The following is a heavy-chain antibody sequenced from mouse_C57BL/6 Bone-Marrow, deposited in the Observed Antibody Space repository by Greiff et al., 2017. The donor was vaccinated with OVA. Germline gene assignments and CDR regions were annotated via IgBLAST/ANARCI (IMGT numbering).Heavy chain of an antibody. CDR3: GSITTVVATRYFDV. J-gene: IGHJ1*03. CDR2: IYPVSGET. Sequence: QVHVKQSGAELASPGASVTLSCKASGYTFTDHIMNWVKKRPGQGLEWIGRIYPVSGETNYNQKFMGKATFSVDRSSSTVYMVLNSLTSEDPAVDDCGSITTVVATRYFDVWGTGTTVTVSS. V-gene: IGHV1-11*01. D-gene: IGHD1-1*01. CDR1: GYTFTDHI.